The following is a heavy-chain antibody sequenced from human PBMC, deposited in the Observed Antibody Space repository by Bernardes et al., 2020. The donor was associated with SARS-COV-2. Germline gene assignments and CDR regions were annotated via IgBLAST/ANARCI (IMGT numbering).Heavy chain of an antibody. J-gene: IGHJ6*02. CDR3: AGSPCGIDCYIGGLRSWDYGMDV. CDR2: IYSSGSA. D-gene: IGHD2-21*01. Sequence: TLSLTCTVSGGSIRSSNYYWGWIRQPPGKGLEWIGSIYSSGSAYYNPSLQSRVTESADTSKNQFSLRLSFATAADTAVYYCAGSPCGIDCYIGGLRSWDYGMDVWGQGTTVIVSS. V-gene: IGHV4-39*01. CDR1: GGSIRSSNYY.